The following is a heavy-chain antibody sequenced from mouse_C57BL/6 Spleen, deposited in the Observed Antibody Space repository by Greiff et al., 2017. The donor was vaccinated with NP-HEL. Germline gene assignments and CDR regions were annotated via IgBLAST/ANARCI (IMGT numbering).Heavy chain of an antibody. D-gene: IGHD2-3*01. CDR3: ARGPYDGYSFAY. J-gene: IGHJ3*01. CDR2: INPNNGGT. CDR1: GYTFTDYN. Sequence: EVQLQQSGPELVKPGASVKIPCKASGYTFTDYNMDWVKQSHGKSLEWIGDINPNNGGTIYNQKFKGKATLTVDKSSSTAYMERRSLTSEDTAVYYCARGPYDGYSFAYWGQGTLVTVSA. V-gene: IGHV1-18*01.